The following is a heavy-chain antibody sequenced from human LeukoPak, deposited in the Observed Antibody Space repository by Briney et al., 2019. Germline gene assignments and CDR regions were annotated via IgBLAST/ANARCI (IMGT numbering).Heavy chain of an antibody. CDR2: VVGSAGST. CDR3: ARGGNWNDLGY. Sequence: PGGSLRLSCAGSGLTSSIYGLSWVRQAPGKGLQWVAAVVGSAGSTFYADSVKGRFTISRDNAKNSLYLQMNSLRAEDTAVYYCARGGNWNDLGYWGQGTLVTVSS. J-gene: IGHJ4*02. V-gene: IGHV3-23*01. D-gene: IGHD1-20*01. CDR1: GLTSSIYG.